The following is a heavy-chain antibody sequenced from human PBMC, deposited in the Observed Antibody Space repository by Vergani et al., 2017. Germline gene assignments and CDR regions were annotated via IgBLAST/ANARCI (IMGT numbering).Heavy chain of an antibody. V-gene: IGHV3-21*01. CDR1: GFTFSSYS. D-gene: IGHD3-9*01. CDR3: ARAPHDILTGYLNASRYYFDY. Sequence: EVQLVESGGGLVKPGGSLRLSCAASGFTFSSYSMNWVRQAPGKGLEWVSSISSSSSYIYYADSVKGRFTISRDNAKNSLYLQMNSLRAEDTAVYYCARAPHDILTGYLNASRYYFDYWGQGTLVTVSS. J-gene: IGHJ4*02. CDR2: ISSSSSYI.